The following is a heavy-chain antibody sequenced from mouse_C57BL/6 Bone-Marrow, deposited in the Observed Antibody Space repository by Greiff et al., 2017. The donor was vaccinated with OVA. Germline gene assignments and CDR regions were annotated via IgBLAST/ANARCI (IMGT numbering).Heavy chain of an antibody. CDR1: GFNIKDYY. D-gene: IGHD1-1*01. CDR2: IDPEDGDT. Sequence: EVKLMESGAELVRPGASVKLSCTASGFNIKDYYMHWVKQRPEQGLEWIGRIDPEDGDTEYAPKFQGKATMTADKSSNTAYLQLSSLTSEDTAVYYCTRGTTVVAYYFDYWGQGTTLTVSS. J-gene: IGHJ2*01. CDR3: TRGTTVVAYYFDY. V-gene: IGHV14-1*01.